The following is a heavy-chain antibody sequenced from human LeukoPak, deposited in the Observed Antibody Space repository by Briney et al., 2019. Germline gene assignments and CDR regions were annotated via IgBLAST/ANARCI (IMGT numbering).Heavy chain of an antibody. CDR3: AKGMANSAYYGAFDY. CDR2: ISGGGHST. Sequence: PGGSLRLSCAASGFTFSNYAMGWVRQAPGKGLEWVSAISGGGHSTYYADSVEGRFTVSRDDSRNSLFLQMNSLRAEDSAVYYCAKGMANSAYYGAFDYWGQGTLVTVSS. CDR1: GFTFSNYA. D-gene: IGHD3-22*01. J-gene: IGHJ4*02. V-gene: IGHV3-23*01.